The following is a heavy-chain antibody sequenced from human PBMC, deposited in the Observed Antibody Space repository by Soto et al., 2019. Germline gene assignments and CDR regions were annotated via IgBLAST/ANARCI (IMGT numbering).Heavy chain of an antibody. V-gene: IGHV6-1*01. Sequence: SQTLSLPCVISGDSVSSNSSGCNFIRQSPSRGLEWLGRTYYKSKWNNDYALSVKSRITINPDTSKNQFSLHLYSVTPEDTAAYYCTGITWFRGMDVWGQGTPVTVSS. J-gene: IGHJ6*02. CDR1: GDSVSSNSSG. CDR3: TGITWFRGMDV. CDR2: TYYKSKWNN. D-gene: IGHD3-10*01.